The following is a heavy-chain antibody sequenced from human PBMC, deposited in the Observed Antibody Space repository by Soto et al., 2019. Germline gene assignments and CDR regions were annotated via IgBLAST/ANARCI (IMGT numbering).Heavy chain of an antibody. Sequence: GGSLRLSCAASGFTFSSYGMHWVRQAPGKGLEWVAVIWYDGSNKYYADSVKGRFTISRDNSKNTLYLQMNSLRAEDTAVYYCAKVVDRLYYYYGMDVWGEGTTVTVSS. CDR3: AKVVDRLYYYYGMDV. CDR1: GFTFSSYG. D-gene: IGHD2-15*01. J-gene: IGHJ6*02. CDR2: IWYDGSNK. V-gene: IGHV3-30*02.